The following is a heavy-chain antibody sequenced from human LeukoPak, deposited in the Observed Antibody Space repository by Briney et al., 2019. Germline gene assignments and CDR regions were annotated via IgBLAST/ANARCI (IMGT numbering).Heavy chain of an antibody. D-gene: IGHD2-15*01. CDR2: INHSGGN. Sequence: SETLSLTCAVSGGSFSDYYWTWIRQPPGKGLEWIGEINHSGGNNYNPSLKSRVTISVDASKNQFSLKLSSVTAADTAVYYCAGQDVDAGAGATRYAFDIWDQGAMVSVSS. CDR1: GGSFSDYY. CDR3: AGQDVDAGAGATRYAFDI. J-gene: IGHJ3*02. V-gene: IGHV4-34*01.